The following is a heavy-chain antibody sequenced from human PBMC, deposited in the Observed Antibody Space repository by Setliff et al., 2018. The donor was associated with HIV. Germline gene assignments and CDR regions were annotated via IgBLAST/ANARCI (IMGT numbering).Heavy chain of an antibody. D-gene: IGHD3-16*01. Sequence: GGSLRLSCVASGLTFSSYSMNWVRQAPGKGLEWVSYISPSSSTLYYADSVKGRFTISRDNAKNSLYLQMNSLRPEDTAVYYCVRASDHIWGDAWGQGTLVTVSS. V-gene: IGHV3-48*01. CDR1: GLTFSSYS. CDR3: VRASDHIWGDA. J-gene: IGHJ4*02. CDR2: ISPSSSTL.